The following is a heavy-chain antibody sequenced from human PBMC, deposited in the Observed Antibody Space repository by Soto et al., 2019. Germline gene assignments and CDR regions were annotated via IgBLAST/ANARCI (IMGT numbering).Heavy chain of an antibody. V-gene: IGHV3-23*01. J-gene: IGHJ4*02. CDR1: GFTFSTYA. Sequence: EVQLLESGGGLVQPGGSLRLSCAVSGFTFSTYAMNWVRQAPGQGLEWVSVISGSGDSTYYADSVKGRFTISRDNSKNTLYLQMNSLRVEDTAVYHCAKRATGTYFDYWGQGTLVTVSS. D-gene: IGHD1-1*01. CDR2: ISGSGDST. CDR3: AKRATGTYFDY.